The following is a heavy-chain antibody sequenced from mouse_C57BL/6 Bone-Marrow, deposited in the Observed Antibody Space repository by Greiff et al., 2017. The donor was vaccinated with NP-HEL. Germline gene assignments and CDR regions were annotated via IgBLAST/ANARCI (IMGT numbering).Heavy chain of an antibody. Sequence: QVHVKQSGAELARPGASVKLSCKASGYTFTSYGISWVKQRTGQGLEWIGEIYPRSGNTYYNEKFKGKATLTADKSSSTAYMELRSLTSEDSAVYFCARDYGRGFYFDDWGQGTTLTVSS. J-gene: IGHJ2*01. V-gene: IGHV1-81*01. CDR3: ARDYGRGFYFDD. CDR2: IYPRSGNT. D-gene: IGHD1-1*01. CDR1: GYTFTSYG.